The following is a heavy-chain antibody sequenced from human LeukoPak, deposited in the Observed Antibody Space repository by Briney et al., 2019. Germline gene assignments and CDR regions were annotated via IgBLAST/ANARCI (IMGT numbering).Heavy chain of an antibody. V-gene: IGHV3-74*01. CDR3: AREIEGSGSYDY. CDR1: GFTFSSYW. CDR2: INSDGSST. J-gene: IGHJ4*02. Sequence: PGGSLSLSCAASGFTFSSYWMHWVRQAPGKGLVWVSRINSDGSSTSYADSVKGRFTISRDNAKNTLYLQMLSLRAEDTAVYYCAREIEGSGSYDYWGQGTLVTVSS. D-gene: IGHD3-10*01.